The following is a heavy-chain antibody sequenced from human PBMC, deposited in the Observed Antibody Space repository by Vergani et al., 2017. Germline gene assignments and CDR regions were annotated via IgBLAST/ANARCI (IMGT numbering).Heavy chain of an antibody. V-gene: IGHV4-34*02. CDR1: GESFTGFF. Sequence: QVQLQQWGPGLLKPSETLSLTCDVFGESFTGFFWGWIRQPPGKGLEWIGSIYHSGSTYYNPSFKNRVTMSVDTSKNQFSLKLNSVTAADTAVYYCARGSRAEGGSGPDKWGQGTLVTVSS. CDR3: ARGSRAEGGSGPDK. D-gene: IGHD6-13*01. CDR2: IYHSGST. J-gene: IGHJ4*02.